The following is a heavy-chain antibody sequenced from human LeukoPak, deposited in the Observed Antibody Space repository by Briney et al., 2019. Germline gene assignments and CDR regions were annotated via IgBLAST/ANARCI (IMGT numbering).Heavy chain of an antibody. J-gene: IGHJ3*02. CDR1: DGSINGYY. CDR3: ARHCSGGSCYDSLYAFDI. V-gene: IGHV4-59*01. Sequence: SGTLSLTCTVSDGSINGYYWSWVRQPPGKGLEWVGYVYYSGSTNYNPSLKSRVTISVDTSKNQFSLKLSSVTAADMAVYYCARHCSGGSCYDSLYAFDIWGQGTMVTVTS. D-gene: IGHD2-15*01. CDR2: VYYSGST.